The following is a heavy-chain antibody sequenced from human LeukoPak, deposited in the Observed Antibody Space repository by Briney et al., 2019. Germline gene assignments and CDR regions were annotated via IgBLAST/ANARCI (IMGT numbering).Heavy chain of an antibody. CDR3: ARGRIAVAGTSWFDP. J-gene: IGHJ5*02. CDR1: GGSISSYY. Sequence: SETLSLTCTVSGGSISSYYWSWIRQPAGKGLEWIGRIYTSGSTNYNLSLKSRVTMSVDTSKNQFSLKLSSVTAADTALYYCARGRIAVAGTSWFDPWGQGTLVTVSS. CDR2: IYTSGST. D-gene: IGHD6-19*01. V-gene: IGHV4-4*07.